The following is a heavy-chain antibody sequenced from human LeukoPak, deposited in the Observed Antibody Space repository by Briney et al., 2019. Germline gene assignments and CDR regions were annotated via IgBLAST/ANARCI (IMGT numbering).Heavy chain of an antibody. CDR3: ARSGDGYNYIFDY. V-gene: IGHV4-4*07. CDR1: GGSISIYY. D-gene: IGHD5-12*01. Sequence: SETLSLTCTVSGGSISIYYWSWIRQPAGKGLEWIGRIYTSGSTNYNPSLKSRVTMSADTSKNQFSLKLSSVTAADTAVYYCARSGDGYNYIFDYWGQGTLVTVSS. J-gene: IGHJ4*02. CDR2: IYTSGST.